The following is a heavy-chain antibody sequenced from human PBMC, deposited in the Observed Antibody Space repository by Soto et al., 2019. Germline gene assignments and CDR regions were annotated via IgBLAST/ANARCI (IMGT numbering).Heavy chain of an antibody. CDR3: ALSNTWSDFDV. J-gene: IGHJ4*02. D-gene: IGHD3-3*01. V-gene: IGHV3-23*01. CDR2: ISGSGVST. CDR1: GFTFGYYW. Sequence: RRSLRLSCAASGFTFGYYWMSWVRQAPGKGLEWVSAISGSGVSTYYTDSVKVRLTISSDNSKNTLYSQMNTLRAEDTALYYCALSNTWSDFDVWGQGPLVTVSS.